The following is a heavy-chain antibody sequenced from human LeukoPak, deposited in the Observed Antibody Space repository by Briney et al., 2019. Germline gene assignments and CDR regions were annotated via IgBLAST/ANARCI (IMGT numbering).Heavy chain of an antibody. D-gene: IGHD3-10*01. CDR2: INHSGST. CDR3: ARVEPGPYGSGSYRDY. V-gene: IGHV4-34*01. J-gene: IGHJ4*02. Sequence: PSETLSLTCAVYGGSFSGYYWSWIRQPPGKGLEWIGEINHSGSTNYNPSLKSRVTISVDTSKNQFSLKLSSVTAADTAVYYCARVEPGPYGSGSYRDYWGQGTLVTVSS. CDR1: GGSFSGYY.